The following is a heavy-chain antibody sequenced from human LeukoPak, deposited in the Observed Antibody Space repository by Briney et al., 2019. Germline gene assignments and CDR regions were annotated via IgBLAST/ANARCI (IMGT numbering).Heavy chain of an antibody. CDR1: GFTFSSYA. CDR3: ARDERGPDYYDSSGYPYYFDY. J-gene: IGHJ4*02. Sequence: GGSLRLSCAASGFTFSSYAMSWVRQAPGKGLEWVSYISSSSSTIYYADSVKGRFTISRDNAKNSLYLQMNSLRDEDTAVYYCARDERGPDYYDSSGYPYYFDYWGQGTLVTVSS. CDR2: ISSSSSTI. V-gene: IGHV3-48*02. D-gene: IGHD3-22*01.